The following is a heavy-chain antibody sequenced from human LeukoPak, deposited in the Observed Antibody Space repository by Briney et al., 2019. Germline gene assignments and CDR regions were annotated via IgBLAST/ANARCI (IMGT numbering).Heavy chain of an antibody. Sequence: GSLRLPCAASGFTFSSYAMSWVRLAPGKGLEWVSAISGSGGSTYYGRSVKGRFTISRDNSKNTLYLQMNSLRAEDTAVYYCAKEGCSSTSCYDYFDCWGQGSLVTVSS. J-gene: IGHJ4*02. CDR2: ISGSGGST. CDR1: GFTFSSYA. V-gene: IGHV3-23*01. CDR3: AKEGCSSTSCYDYFDC. D-gene: IGHD2-2*01.